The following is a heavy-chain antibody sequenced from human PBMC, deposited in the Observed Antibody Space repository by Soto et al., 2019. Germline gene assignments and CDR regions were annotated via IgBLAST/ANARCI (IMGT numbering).Heavy chain of an antibody. CDR3: ARGNMDV. J-gene: IGHJ6*02. CDR1: AFTLSKFA. CDR2: TSKDGINT. V-gene: IGHV3-30-3*01. Sequence: QVQLVESGGGVGQPGRSLRLSCEASAFTLSKFAMHWVRQAPGKGLAWVAVTSKDGINTYYADSVKGRFTISRDNSKSTIYLQMNSLRTEDTALYYCARGNMDVWGQGTTVTVSS. D-gene: IGHD1-1*01.